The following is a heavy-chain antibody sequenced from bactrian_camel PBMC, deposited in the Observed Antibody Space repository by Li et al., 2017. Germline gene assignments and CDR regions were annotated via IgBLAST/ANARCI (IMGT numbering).Heavy chain of an antibody. CDR1: GSIYRTNC. CDR3: AGGRAGSWACDTNSTYNH. D-gene: IGHD6*01. V-gene: IGHV3S53*01. CDR2: IDPVGNT. J-gene: IGHJ4*01. Sequence: HVQLVESGGGSVQAGGSLRLSCTAPGSIYRTNCMAWFRQAPGRDPERVATIDPVGNTNYADSLKGRFTISRDIANNTLHLYMTSLKPDDTAIYYCAGGRAGSWACDTNSTYNHWGQGTQVTVS.